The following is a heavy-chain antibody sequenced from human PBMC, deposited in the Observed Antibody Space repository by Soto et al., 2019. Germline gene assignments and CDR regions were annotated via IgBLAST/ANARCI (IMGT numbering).Heavy chain of an antibody. J-gene: IGHJ4*02. Sequence: SGPTLVNPTQTLTLTCTFSGFSLSTSGMCVSWIRQPPGKALEWLALIDWDDDKYYSTSLKTRLTISKDTSKNQVVLTMTNMDPVDTATYYCARVQLRYFDWSVEASDYWGQGTLVTVSS. CDR2: IDWDDDK. CDR3: ARVQLRYFDWSVEASDY. V-gene: IGHV2-70*01. CDR1: GFSLSTSGMC. D-gene: IGHD3-9*01.